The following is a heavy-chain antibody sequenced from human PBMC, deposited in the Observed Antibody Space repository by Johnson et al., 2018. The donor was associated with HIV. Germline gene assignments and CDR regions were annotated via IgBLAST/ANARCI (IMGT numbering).Heavy chain of an antibody. CDR3: AREAGAFDI. CDR1: GFTFSDAW. Sequence: MLLVESGGGLVKPGGYLRLSCAASGFTFSDAWMSWVRQAPGKGLEWVGRIKSKTDGGTTDYAAPVKGRFTISRDDSKNPLYLQMNTLRAEDTAVYYCAREAGAFDIWGQGTTVTVSP. CDR2: IKSKTDGGTT. V-gene: IGHV3-15*01. J-gene: IGHJ3*02.